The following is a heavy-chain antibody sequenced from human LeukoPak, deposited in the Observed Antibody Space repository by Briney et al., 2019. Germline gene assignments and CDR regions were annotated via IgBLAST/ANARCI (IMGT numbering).Heavy chain of an antibody. D-gene: IGHD5-18*01. CDR3: ARDGFAPNGYGYLFDN. CDR1: GYSISSGYY. Sequence: PSETLSLTCTVSGYSISSGYYWGWIRQPPGKGLEWIGSIYHSGSTYYNPSLKSRVTISVDTSKNQFSLKLSSVTASDTAVYYCARDGFAPNGYGYLFDNWGQGTLVIVSS. CDR2: IYHSGST. J-gene: IGHJ4*02. V-gene: IGHV4-38-2*02.